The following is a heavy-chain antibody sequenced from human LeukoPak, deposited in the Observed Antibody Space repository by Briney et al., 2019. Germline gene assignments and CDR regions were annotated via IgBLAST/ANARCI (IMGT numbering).Heavy chain of an antibody. D-gene: IGHD2-8*02. Sequence: ASVKFYCKASGYTFTGYYMHWVRHPPGQGHKWMGLISPTGSSTNYAQKFRGRVTMTRDTSTTTVYMELSSLRSEDTAVYYCAREESGGYFDYWGQGTLVTVSS. CDR1: GYTFTGYY. V-gene: IGHV1-46*01. CDR2: ISPTGSST. CDR3: AREESGGYFDY. J-gene: IGHJ4*02.